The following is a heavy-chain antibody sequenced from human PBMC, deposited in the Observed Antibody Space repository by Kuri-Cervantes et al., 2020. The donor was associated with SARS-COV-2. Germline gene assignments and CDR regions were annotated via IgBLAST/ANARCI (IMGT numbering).Heavy chain of an antibody. CDR3: VRDGDHWNFDY. V-gene: IGHV3-48*03. Sequence: GESLKISCAASGFTFSSYEMNWVRQAPGKGLEWVSYISSSGSTIYYADSVKGRFTLSRDNAKNMLFLQMNSLRAEDTAVYYYVRDGDHWNFDYWGQGTLVTVSS. CDR1: GFTFSSYE. D-gene: IGHD1-1*01. J-gene: IGHJ4*02. CDR2: ISSSGSTI.